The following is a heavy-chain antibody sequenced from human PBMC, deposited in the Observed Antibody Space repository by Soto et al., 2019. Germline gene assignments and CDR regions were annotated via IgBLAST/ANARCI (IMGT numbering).Heavy chain of an antibody. Sequence: PGGSLRLSCAASGFTFSSYGMHWVRQAPGKGLEWVAVISYDGSNKYYADSVKGRFTISRDNSKNTLYLQTNSLRAEDTAVYYCAKDEVHSSSSLALDYWGQGTLVTVSS. CDR3: AKDEVHSSSSLALDY. V-gene: IGHV3-30*18. CDR1: GFTFSSYG. D-gene: IGHD6-6*01. CDR2: ISYDGSNK. J-gene: IGHJ4*02.